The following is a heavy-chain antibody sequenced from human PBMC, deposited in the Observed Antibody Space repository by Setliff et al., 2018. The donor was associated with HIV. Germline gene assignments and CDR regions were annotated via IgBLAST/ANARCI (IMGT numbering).Heavy chain of an antibody. V-gene: IGHV4-4*09. Sequence: PSETLSLTCTVSGGSISSYYWSWIRQPPGKGLEWIGYIYTSGSTNYNPSLKSRVTISVDKSKNPFSLKLSSVTAADTAVYYCATGIAAEGYWGQGTLVTVSS. CDR2: IYTSGST. J-gene: IGHJ4*02. CDR3: ATGIAAEGY. D-gene: IGHD6-13*01. CDR1: GGSISSYY.